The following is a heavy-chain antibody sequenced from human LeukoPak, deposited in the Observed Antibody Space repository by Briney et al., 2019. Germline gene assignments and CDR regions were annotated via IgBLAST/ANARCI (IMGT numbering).Heavy chain of an antibody. Sequence: GGSLRLSCAASGFTFSNYNMNWVRQAPGKGLEWVSDISSGGSSINYADSVKGRFTISRDNAKNSLYLQMNNLRAEDTAVYLCARGSGRISIFGVPYWGQGTLVTVSS. CDR3: ARGSGRISIFGVPY. CDR2: ISSGGSSI. J-gene: IGHJ4*02. V-gene: IGHV3-48*01. D-gene: IGHD3-3*01. CDR1: GFTFSNYN.